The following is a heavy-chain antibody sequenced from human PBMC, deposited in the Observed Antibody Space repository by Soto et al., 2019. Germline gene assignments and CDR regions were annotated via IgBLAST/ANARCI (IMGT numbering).Heavy chain of an antibody. J-gene: IGHJ4*02. CDR2: IWYDGSNK. Sequence: GGSLRLSCAASGFTFSSYGMHWVRQAPGKGLEWVAVIWYDGSNKYYADSVKGRFTIPRDNSKNTLYLQMNSLRAEDTAVYYCARDLSPGARGIAVAGPFDYWGQGTLVTVSS. V-gene: IGHV3-33*01. CDR1: GFTFSSYG. CDR3: ARDLSPGARGIAVAGPFDY. D-gene: IGHD6-19*01.